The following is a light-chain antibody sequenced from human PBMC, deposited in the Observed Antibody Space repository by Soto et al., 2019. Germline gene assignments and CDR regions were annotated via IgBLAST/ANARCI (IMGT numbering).Light chain of an antibody. Sequence: EIVLTQSPATLSLSPGERATLSCRASQSVSSYLAWYQQKPGQAPRLLIYDASNRATGIPARFSGSGSGTDFTLTISSLEPEDFAVYSCQQSSKWPSALTLGGGTKVDTK. CDR1: QSVSSY. CDR2: DAS. V-gene: IGKV3-11*01. CDR3: QQSSKWPSALT. J-gene: IGKJ4*01.